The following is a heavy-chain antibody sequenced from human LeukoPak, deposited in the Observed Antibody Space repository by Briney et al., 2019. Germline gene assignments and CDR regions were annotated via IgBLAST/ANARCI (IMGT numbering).Heavy chain of an antibody. V-gene: IGHV4-30-4*01. CDR3: ARNLGYCSSTSCYPANFDY. Sequence: SETLSLTCTVSGGSISSGDYYWRWIRQPPGKGLEWIGYIYYSGSTYYNPSLKSRVTISVDTSKNQFSLKLSSVTAADTAVYYCARNLGYCSSTSCYPANFDYWGQGTLVTVSS. CDR1: GGSISSGDYY. J-gene: IGHJ4*02. CDR2: IYYSGST. D-gene: IGHD2-2*01.